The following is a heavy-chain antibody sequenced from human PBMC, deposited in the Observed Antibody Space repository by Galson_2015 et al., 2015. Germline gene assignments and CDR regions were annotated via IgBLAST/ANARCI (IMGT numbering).Heavy chain of an antibody. CDR3: ARAVGLWFGELFSMDMDV. J-gene: IGHJ6*02. V-gene: IGHV1-3*01. Sequence: SVKVSCKASGYTFTSYAMHWVRQAPGQRLEWMGWINAGNGNTKYSQKFQGRVTITRDTSASTAYMELSSLRSEDTAVYYCARAVGLWFGELFSMDMDVWGQGTTVTVSS. CDR2: INAGNGNT. CDR1: GYTFTSYA. D-gene: IGHD3-10*01.